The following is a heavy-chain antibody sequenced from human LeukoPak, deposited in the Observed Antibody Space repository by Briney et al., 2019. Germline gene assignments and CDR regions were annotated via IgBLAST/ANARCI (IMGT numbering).Heavy chain of an antibody. D-gene: IGHD3-10*01. CDR1: GGPMSDHY. CDR2: IYATGNT. Sequence: SETLSLTCAVSGGPMSDHYWSWIRQTPGTTLEWIGYIYATGNTNYSPSLKGRVTISLDTSKNHFSLRLRSVTAADTALYYCARHFRRDYPDSGSSQYFHYIDVWGKGTTVVVSS. J-gene: IGHJ6*03. CDR3: ARHFRRDYPDSGSSQYFHYIDV. V-gene: IGHV4-4*09.